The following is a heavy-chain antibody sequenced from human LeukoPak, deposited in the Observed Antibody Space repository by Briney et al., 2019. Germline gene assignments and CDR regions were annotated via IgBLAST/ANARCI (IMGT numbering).Heavy chain of an antibody. Sequence: ASVKVSCKASGYTFTGYYMHWVRQAPGQGLEWMGRINPNSGGTNYAQKSQGRVTMTRDTSISTAYMELSRLRSDDTAVYYCARASSGWYRDFDYWGQGTLVTVSS. CDR1: GYTFTGYY. V-gene: IGHV1-2*06. CDR3: ARASSGWYRDFDY. CDR2: INPNSGGT. D-gene: IGHD6-19*01. J-gene: IGHJ4*02.